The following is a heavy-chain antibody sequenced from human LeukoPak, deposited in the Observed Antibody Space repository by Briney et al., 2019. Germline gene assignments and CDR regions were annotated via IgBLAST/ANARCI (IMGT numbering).Heavy chain of an antibody. CDR2: ISGSGGST. Sequence: PGGSLRLSCAASGFTFSSYAMSWVRQAPGKGLEWVSAISGSGGSTYYADSVKGRFTISRDNSKNTLYLQMNSLRAEDTAVYYCVKDPLLHGDYYFDYWGQGTLVTVSS. D-gene: IGHD4-17*01. J-gene: IGHJ4*02. V-gene: IGHV3-23*01. CDR3: VKDPLLHGDYYFDY. CDR1: GFTFSSYA.